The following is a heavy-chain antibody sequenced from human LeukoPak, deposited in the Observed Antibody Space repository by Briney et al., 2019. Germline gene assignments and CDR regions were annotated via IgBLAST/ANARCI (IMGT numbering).Heavy chain of an antibody. CDR1: GFTFSSYA. CDR2: ISGSGGST. D-gene: IGHD3-10*01. Sequence: GGSLRLSCAASGFTFSSYAMSWVRQAPGKGLEWVSVISGSGGSTYYAHSVKGRFTISRDNSKNTLSLQMNSLRAEDTAVYYCAMNYGSGSYWSFDYWGQGTLVAVSS. CDR3: AMNYGSGSYWSFDY. J-gene: IGHJ4*02. V-gene: IGHV3-23*01.